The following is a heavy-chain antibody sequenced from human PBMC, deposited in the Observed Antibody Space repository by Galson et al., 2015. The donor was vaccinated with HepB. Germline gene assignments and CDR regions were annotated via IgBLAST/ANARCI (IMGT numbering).Heavy chain of an antibody. CDR1: GYTFTSYG. CDR2: ISAYNGNT. D-gene: IGHD6-19*01. CDR3: ARQSSGSMLYSSGWFDY. V-gene: IGHV1-18*04. Sequence: SVKVSCKASGYTFTSYGISWVRQAPGQGLEWMGWISAYNGNTNYAQKLQGRVTMTTDTSTSTAYMELRSLRSDDTAVYYCARQSSGSMLYSSGWFDYWGQGTLVTVSS. J-gene: IGHJ4*02.